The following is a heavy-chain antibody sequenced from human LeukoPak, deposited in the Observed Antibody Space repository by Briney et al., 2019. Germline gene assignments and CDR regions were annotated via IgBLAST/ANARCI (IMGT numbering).Heavy chain of an antibody. CDR3: ARDRTDYYDSRGYYSGGTYFDY. Sequence: PGRSLRLSCAASGFTFSSYSMNWVRQAPGKGLEWVAHIKQDGSEKYYVDSVKGRFTISRDNAKNSLYLQMNSLRAEDTAVYYCARDRTDYYDSRGYYSGGTYFDYWGQGTLVTVSS. V-gene: IGHV3-7*01. J-gene: IGHJ4*02. D-gene: IGHD3-22*01. CDR1: GFTFSSYS. CDR2: IKQDGSEK.